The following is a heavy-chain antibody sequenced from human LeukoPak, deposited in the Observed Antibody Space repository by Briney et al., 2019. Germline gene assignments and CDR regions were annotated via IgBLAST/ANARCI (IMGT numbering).Heavy chain of an antibody. CDR3: ARGLYDIAAAGTAPTKNRYFDL. CDR1: GGSISSSSYY. D-gene: IGHD6-13*01. Sequence: SETLSLTCTVSGGSISSSSYYWGWIRQPPGKGLEWIGSIYYSGSTYYNPSLKSRVTISVDTSKNQFSLKLSSVTAADTAVYYCARGLYDIAAAGTAPTKNRYFDLWGRGTLVTVSS. V-gene: IGHV4-39*01. CDR2: IYYSGST. J-gene: IGHJ2*01.